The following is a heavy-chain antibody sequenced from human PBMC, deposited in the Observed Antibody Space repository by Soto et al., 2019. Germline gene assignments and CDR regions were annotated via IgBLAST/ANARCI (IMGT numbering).Heavy chain of an antibody. Sequence: PSETLSLTCTVSGGSISSSSYYWGWIRQPPGKGLEWIGSIYYSGSTYYNPSLKSRVTISVDTSKNQFSLKLSSVTAADTAVYYCARLFGYYDFWSGTSPVPDYWGQGTLVTVSS. J-gene: IGHJ4*02. CDR1: GGSISSSSYY. CDR3: ARLFGYYDFWSGTSPVPDY. D-gene: IGHD3-3*01. V-gene: IGHV4-39*01. CDR2: IYYSGST.